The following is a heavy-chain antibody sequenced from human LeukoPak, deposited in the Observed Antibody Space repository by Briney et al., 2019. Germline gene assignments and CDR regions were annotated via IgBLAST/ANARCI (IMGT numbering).Heavy chain of an antibody. D-gene: IGHD3-22*01. J-gene: IGHJ4*02. V-gene: IGHV4-34*01. Sequence: SETLSLTCAVYGGSFSGYYWGWIRQPPGKGLEWIGEINHSGSTNYNPSLKSRVTISVDTSKNQFSLKLSSVTAADTAVYYRARGREYYYDSSGYYLDYWGQGTLVTVSS. CDR1: GGSFSGYY. CDR3: ARGREYYYDSSGYYLDY. CDR2: INHSGST.